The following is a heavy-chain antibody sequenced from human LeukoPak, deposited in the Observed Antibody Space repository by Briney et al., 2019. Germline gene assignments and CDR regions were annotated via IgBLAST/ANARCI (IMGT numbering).Heavy chain of an antibody. CDR1: GGTFSSYA. D-gene: IGHD7-27*01. J-gene: IGHJ4*02. CDR3: ASTRTGEEGRFDY. CDR2: IIPIFGTA. V-gene: IGHV1-69*01. Sequence: GSSVKVSCKASGGTFSSYAISWVRQAPGQGLEWMGGIIPIFGTANYAQKFQGRVTITADESTSTAYMELSSLRSEDTAVYYCASTRTGEEGRFDYWGRGTLVTVSS.